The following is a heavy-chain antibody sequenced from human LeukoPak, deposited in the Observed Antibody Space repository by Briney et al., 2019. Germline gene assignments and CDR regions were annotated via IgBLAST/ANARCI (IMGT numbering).Heavy chain of an antibody. J-gene: IGHJ4*02. CDR3: ARGQTMVTPPGDY. V-gene: IGHV3-33*01. CDR1: GFTFSSYG. Sequence: GGSLGLSCAASGFTFSSYGTHWVRQAPGKGLVGVAVIWYDGSNKYYVDSVKGRLTISRDNSKNTLYLQMNSLRAEDTAVYYCARGQTMVTPPGDYWGQGTLVTVSS. D-gene: IGHD5-18*01. CDR2: IWYDGSNK.